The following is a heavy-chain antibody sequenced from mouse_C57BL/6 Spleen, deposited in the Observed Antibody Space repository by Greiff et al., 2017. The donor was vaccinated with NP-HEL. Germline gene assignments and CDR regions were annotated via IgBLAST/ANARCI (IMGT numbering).Heavy chain of an antibody. CDR3: ARVTTVVVPHFGY. CDR1: GYSITSGYY. D-gene: IGHD1-1*01. J-gene: IGHJ2*01. Sequence: EVKLQESGPGLVKPSQSLSLTCSVTGYSITSGYYWNWIRQFPGNKLEWMGYISYDGSNNYNPSLKNRISITRDTSKNQFFLKLNSVTTEDTATYYCARVTTVVVPHFGYWGQGATLTVAS. CDR2: ISYDGSN. V-gene: IGHV3-6*01.